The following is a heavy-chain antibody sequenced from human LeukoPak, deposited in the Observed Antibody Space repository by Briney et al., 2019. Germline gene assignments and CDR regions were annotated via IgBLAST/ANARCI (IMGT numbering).Heavy chain of an antibody. CDR2: IYTSGST. Sequence: SETLSLTCTVSGGSISSYYWSWIRQPAGKGLEWIGRIYTSGSTNYNPSLKSRVTMSVDTSKNQFSLKLSSVTAADTAVYYCARDLGNMVTNSPYFDYWGQGTLVTVSS. CDR3: ARDLGNMVTNSPYFDY. J-gene: IGHJ4*02. CDR1: GGSISSYY. D-gene: IGHD5-18*01. V-gene: IGHV4-4*07.